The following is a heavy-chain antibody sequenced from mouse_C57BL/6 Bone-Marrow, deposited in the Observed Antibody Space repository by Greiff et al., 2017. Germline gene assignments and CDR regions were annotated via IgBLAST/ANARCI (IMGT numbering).Heavy chain of an antibody. Sequence: QVQLQQPGAELVRPGSSVKLSCKASGYTFTSYWMHWVKQRPIQGLEWIVNIDPSDSETHYNQKFKDKATLTVDKSSSTAYMQLSSRTSEDSAVYYCARGWLLRGYWGQGTTLTVSS. D-gene: IGHD2-3*01. CDR2: IDPSDSET. CDR1: GYTFTSYW. CDR3: ARGWLLRGY. V-gene: IGHV1-52*01. J-gene: IGHJ2*01.